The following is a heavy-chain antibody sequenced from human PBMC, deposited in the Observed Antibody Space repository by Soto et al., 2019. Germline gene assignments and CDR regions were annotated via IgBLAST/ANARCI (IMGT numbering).Heavy chain of an antibody. V-gene: IGHV3-15*01. CDR1: GFTFSNAW. CDR3: TTEYSSGWYDS. D-gene: IGHD6-19*01. CDR2: IKSKTDGGTT. Sequence: PGGSLRLSCAASGFTFSNAWMSWVRQAPGKGLECVGRIKSKTDGGTTDYAAPVKGKLTISRDDSKKTLYLQMNSLKTEDTAVYYCTTEYSSGWYDSWGQGTLVTVSS. J-gene: IGHJ4*02.